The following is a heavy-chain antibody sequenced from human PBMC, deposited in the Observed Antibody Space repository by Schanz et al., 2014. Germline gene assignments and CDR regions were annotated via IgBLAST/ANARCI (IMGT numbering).Heavy chain of an antibody. Sequence: VQLVQSGAEVKRPGASVRVSCKASGYTFINSDINWVRQAAGQGLEWMGWITAYNGDTNYALKLQGRVTMTTDTSTGTAYMELRSLRSDDTALYYCTRGGYSYALSAFDIWGQGTLVTVTS. CDR1: GYTFINSD. D-gene: IGHD5-18*01. CDR2: ITAYNGDT. CDR3: TRGGYSYALSAFDI. V-gene: IGHV1-18*01. J-gene: IGHJ4*02.